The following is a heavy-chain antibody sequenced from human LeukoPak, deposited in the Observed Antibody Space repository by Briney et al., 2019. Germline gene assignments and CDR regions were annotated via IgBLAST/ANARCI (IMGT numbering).Heavy chain of an antibody. D-gene: IGHD3-9*01. CDR2: ISSSSSYT. V-gene: IGHV3-11*05. CDR3: AKGTKYYDILDY. Sequence: GGSLRLSCAASGFTFSDYYMSWIRQAPGKGLEWVSYISSSSSYTNYADSVKGRFTISRDNSKNTLFLQMNSLRAEDTAVYYCAKGTKYYDILDYWGQGTLVTVSS. J-gene: IGHJ4*02. CDR1: GFTFSDYY.